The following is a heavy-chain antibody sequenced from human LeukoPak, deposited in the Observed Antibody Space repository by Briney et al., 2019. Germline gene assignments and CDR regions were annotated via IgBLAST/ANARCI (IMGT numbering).Heavy chain of an antibody. V-gene: IGHV3-11*04. CDR1: GFTFSDYY. J-gene: IGHJ5*02. CDR2: ISSSGSTI. CDR3: ARASTQYDILTGYNWFDP. D-gene: IGHD3-9*01. Sequence: GGSLRLSCAASGFTFSDYYMSWIRQAPGKGLEWVSYISSSGSTIYYADSVKGRFTIPRDNAKNSLYPQMNSLRAEDTAVYYCARASTQYDILTGYNWFDPWGQGTLVTVSS.